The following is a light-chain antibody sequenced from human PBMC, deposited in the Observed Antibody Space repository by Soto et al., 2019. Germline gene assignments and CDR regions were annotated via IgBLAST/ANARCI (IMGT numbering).Light chain of an antibody. CDR2: GTS. CDR1: QSVSGN. J-gene: IGKJ1*01. V-gene: IGKV3-15*01. Sequence: EIVMTQSPVTLSVSPGERATLSCRASQSVSGNLAWYQQKPGQAPRLLIYGTSTRATGIAARFSGSGSGTESTLTISSLQSEDFAVYYCQQYGNWPRTFGQGTKVDIK. CDR3: QQYGNWPRT.